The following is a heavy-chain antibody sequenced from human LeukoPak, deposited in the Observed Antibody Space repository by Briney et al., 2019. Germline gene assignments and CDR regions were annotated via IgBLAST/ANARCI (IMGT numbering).Heavy chain of an antibody. D-gene: IGHD3-22*01. CDR2: ISASGVNT. J-gene: IGHJ4*02. CDR1: GFTFSSYA. Sequence: PGGSLRLSCAASGFTFSSYAMTWVRQAPGKGLEWVSLISASGVNTYYADSVKGRFTISRDNSKNTLYLQMNSLRAEDTAVYYCAKGAEHYYDSSGYYSPAGWFDYWGQGTLVTVSS. CDR3: AKGAEHYYDSSGYYSPAGWFDY. V-gene: IGHV3-23*01.